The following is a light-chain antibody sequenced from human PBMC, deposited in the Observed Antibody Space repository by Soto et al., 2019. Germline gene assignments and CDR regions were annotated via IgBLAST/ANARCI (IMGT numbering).Light chain of an antibody. CDR1: NNDVGRYSY. V-gene: IGLV2-14*01. J-gene: IGLJ1*01. Sequence: QSVLTQPASVSGTPGQSITITCTGSNNDVGRYSYVSWYQQYPGKTPKLIIYEVRLRPSGISDRFSGSKSGITASLTISGLKHEEEDDYYCASHTKDTTRLFGTGTKVNVL. CDR2: EVR. CDR3: ASHTKDTTRL.